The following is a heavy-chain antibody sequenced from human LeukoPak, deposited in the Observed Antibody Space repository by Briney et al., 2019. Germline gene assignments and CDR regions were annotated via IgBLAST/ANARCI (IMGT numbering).Heavy chain of an antibody. CDR1: GFTFSNYA. CDR3: ARDSTYCYDSGSSGPHYFDN. CDR2: ISSGGTYE. J-gene: IGHJ4*02. V-gene: IGHV3-30*01. D-gene: IGHD3-10*01. Sequence: GGSLRLSCAASGFTFSNYAMHWVRQAPGKGLEWVSLISSGGTYEYYADSVKGRFTISRDNSKNTLYLQLNSLRAEDTAVYYCARDSTYCYDSGSSGPHYFDNWGQGTLVTVSS.